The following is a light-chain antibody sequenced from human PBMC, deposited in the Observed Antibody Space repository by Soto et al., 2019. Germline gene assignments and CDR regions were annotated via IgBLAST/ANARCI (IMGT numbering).Light chain of an antibody. V-gene: IGLV2-11*01. J-gene: IGLJ1*01. CDR3: CSYAGGYTFV. Sequence: SVLTQPRSVSGSPGQSVTISCTGTSSDVGDYNYVSWYQQHPGKAPKLMIYDVSKRPSGAPDRFSGSKSGNTASLTISGLHTEDEADYYCCSYAGGYTFVFGTGTKVTVL. CDR1: SSDVGDYNY. CDR2: DVS.